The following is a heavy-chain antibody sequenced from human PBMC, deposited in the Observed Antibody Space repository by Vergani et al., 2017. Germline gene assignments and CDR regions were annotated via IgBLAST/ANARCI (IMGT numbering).Heavy chain of an antibody. D-gene: IGHD6-19*01. CDR1: GFTFSNYG. J-gene: IGHJ3*02. V-gene: IGHV3-30*18. Sequence: AASGFTFSNYGLHWVRQAPGQGLEWVAVISHDGNKKYYVDSVKGRFTISRDNSKNTLFLHMNSLRPEDTAVYYCAKVGRSEVAGTFGAFDIWGQGTMVTVSS. CDR3: AKVGRSEVAGTFGAFDI. CDR2: ISHDGNKK.